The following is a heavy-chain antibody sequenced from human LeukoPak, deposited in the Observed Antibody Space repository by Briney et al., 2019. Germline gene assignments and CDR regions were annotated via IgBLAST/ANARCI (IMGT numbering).Heavy chain of an antibody. V-gene: IGHV1-2*06. CDR3: ARGRTTVTNDFQH. J-gene: IGHJ1*01. Sequence: ASVKVSCKASGYTFTGYYMHWVRQAPGQGLEWMGRINPNSGGTNYAQKFQGRVTMTRDTSISTAYMELSRLTSDDTAVYYCARGRTTVTNDFQHWGQGTLVTVSS. CDR2: INPNSGGT. D-gene: IGHD4-17*01. CDR1: GYTFTGYY.